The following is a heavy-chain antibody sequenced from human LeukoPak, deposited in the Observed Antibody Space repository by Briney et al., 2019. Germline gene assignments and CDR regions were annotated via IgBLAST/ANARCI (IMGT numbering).Heavy chain of an antibody. CDR3: AKDLHLSKYGSGSTLFDY. Sequence: GGSLRLSCAASGFTFSCYAMSWVRQAPGKGLEWVSAISGSGGSTYYADSVKGRFTISRDNSKNTLYLQMNSLRAEDTAVYYCAKDLHLSKYGSGSTLFDYWGQGTLVTVSS. V-gene: IGHV3-23*01. CDR1: GFTFSCYA. J-gene: IGHJ4*02. D-gene: IGHD3-10*01. CDR2: ISGSGGST.